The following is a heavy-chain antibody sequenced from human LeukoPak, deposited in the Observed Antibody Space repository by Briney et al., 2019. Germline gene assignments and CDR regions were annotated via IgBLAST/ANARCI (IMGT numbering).Heavy chain of an antibody. Sequence: GGSQRLSCAASGFTFSSYGMHWVRQAPGKGLEWVAVIWYDGSNKYYADFVKGRFTISRDNSKNTLYLQMNSLRAEDTAVYYRAREASSGWYYFDYWGQGTLVTVSS. D-gene: IGHD6-19*01. CDR2: IWYDGSNK. V-gene: IGHV3-33*01. CDR1: GFTFSSYG. J-gene: IGHJ4*02. CDR3: AREASSGWYYFDY.